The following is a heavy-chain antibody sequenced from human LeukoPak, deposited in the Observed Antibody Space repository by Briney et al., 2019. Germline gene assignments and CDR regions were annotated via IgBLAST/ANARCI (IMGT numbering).Heavy chain of an antibody. J-gene: IGHJ4*02. CDR2: IGNSDSTI. Sequence: KTGGSLRLSCAASGFPFSDYYMSWIRQAPGKGLEWVAYIGNSDSTIYYADSLRGRFTISRDSAKSSLYLQMSSLRAEDTAVYYCARARGLYFFDYWGQGTLVTVSS. CDR1: GFPFSDYY. V-gene: IGHV3-11*04. CDR3: ARARGLYFFDY.